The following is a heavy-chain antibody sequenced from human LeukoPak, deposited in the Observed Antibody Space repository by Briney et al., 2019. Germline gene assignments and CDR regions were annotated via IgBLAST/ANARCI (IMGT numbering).Heavy chain of an antibody. J-gene: IGHJ4*02. Sequence: ASVKVSCKASGYTFTSYDINWVRQATGQGLEWMGWMNPNSGNTGYAQKFQGRVTMTRNTSISTAYMELSSLRAADAAVYYCARGCLLYGSNSGVDYWGQGTLVTVSS. V-gene: IGHV1-8*01. CDR3: ARGCLLYGSNSGVDY. CDR2: MNPNSGNT. D-gene: IGHD4-23*01. CDR1: GYTFTSYD.